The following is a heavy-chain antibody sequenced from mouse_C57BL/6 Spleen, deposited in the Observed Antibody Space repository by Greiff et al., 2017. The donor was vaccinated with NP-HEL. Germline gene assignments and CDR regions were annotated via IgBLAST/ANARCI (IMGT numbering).Heavy chain of an antibody. Sequence: QVQLQQSGAELARPGASVKLSCKASGYTFTSYGISWVKQRTGQGLEWIGEIYPRSGNTYYNEKLKGKATLTADKSSSTAYMELRSLTSEDSAVYFCARYSSGYDWYFDVWGTGTTVTVSS. D-gene: IGHD3-2*02. CDR3: ARYSSGYDWYFDV. V-gene: IGHV1-81*01. CDR1: GYTFTSYG. J-gene: IGHJ1*03. CDR2: IYPRSGNT.